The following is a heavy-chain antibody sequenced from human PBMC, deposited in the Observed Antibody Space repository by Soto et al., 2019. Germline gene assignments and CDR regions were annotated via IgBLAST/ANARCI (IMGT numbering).Heavy chain of an antibody. V-gene: IGHV3-13*01. CDR3: ARGRLISLYYFDY. J-gene: IGHJ4*02. D-gene: IGHD2-15*01. CDR2: IGTAGDT. Sequence: EVQLVESGGGLVQPGGSVRLSCAPSGLTFSNYDMHWVRQVTGKGLEGVSTIGTAGDTYYPGSVKGRFTISRENAKNSLYLQMNSLRAEDTAVYYCARGRLISLYYFDYWGQGTLVTVSS. CDR1: GLTFSNYD.